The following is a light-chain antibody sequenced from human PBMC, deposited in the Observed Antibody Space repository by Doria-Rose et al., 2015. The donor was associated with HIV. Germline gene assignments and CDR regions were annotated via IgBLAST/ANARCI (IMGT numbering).Light chain of an antibody. V-gene: IGLV3-21*02. CDR2: DDR. CDR3: HVWDSSDHPVV. CDR1: NMASKS. J-gene: IGLJ2*01. Sequence: ITCGGNNMASKSVHWYQQRPGQAPVLVVYDDRDRPSGIPERFSGSNSGNTATLTISRVEAGDEADYYCHVWDSSDHPVVFGGGTKLTVL.